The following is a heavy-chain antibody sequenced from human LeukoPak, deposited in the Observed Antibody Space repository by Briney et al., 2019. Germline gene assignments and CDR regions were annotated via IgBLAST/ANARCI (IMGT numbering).Heavy chain of an antibody. V-gene: IGHV3-11*06. J-gene: IGHJ6*02. Sequence: KSGGSLRLSCAASGFTFSDYYMSWIRQAPGKGLEWVSYISSSSSYTNYADSVKGRFTIYRDNAKNSLYLQMYTLRADDTAVYYCARSSSITYYGMDVWGRGTTVTVSS. CDR3: ARSSSITYYGMDV. CDR2: ISSSSSYT. CDR1: GFTFSDYY. D-gene: IGHD2-2*01.